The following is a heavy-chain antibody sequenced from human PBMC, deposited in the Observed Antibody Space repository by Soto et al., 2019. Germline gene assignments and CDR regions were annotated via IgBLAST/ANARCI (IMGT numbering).Heavy chain of an antibody. Sequence: GTGPTLVNPTQTLTLTCTFSGFSLSTSEMCVSWIRQPPGKALEWLAVIDWDDDKYYSTSLQTRLTISKDTSKNQVVLTMANMDPVDTATYYCARGFGVASRYYFDYWGQGTLVTVSS. V-gene: IGHV2-70*01. CDR1: GFSLSTSEMC. CDR3: ARGFGVASRYYFDY. D-gene: IGHD3-3*01. CDR2: IDWDDDK. J-gene: IGHJ4*02.